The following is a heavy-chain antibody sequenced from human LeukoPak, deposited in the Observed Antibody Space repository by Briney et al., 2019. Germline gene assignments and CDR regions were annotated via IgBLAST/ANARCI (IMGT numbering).Heavy chain of an antibody. CDR3: AREGRKVDY. V-gene: IGHV1-8*01. J-gene: IGHJ4*02. CDR2: MNPNSGNT. D-gene: IGHD1-14*01. CDR1: GYTFTSYD. Sequence: EASVRVSCKASGYTFTSYDINWVRQATGQGLEWMGWMNPNSGNTGYAQKLQGRVTMTTDTSTSTAYMELRSLRSDDTAVYYCAREGRKVDYWGQGTLVTVSS.